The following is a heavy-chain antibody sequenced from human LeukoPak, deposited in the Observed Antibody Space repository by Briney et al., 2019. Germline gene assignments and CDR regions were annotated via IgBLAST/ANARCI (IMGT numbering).Heavy chain of an antibody. J-gene: IGHJ3*02. CDR3: AGDRNWNDVAALDI. CDR2: ISSSGSTI. V-gene: IGHV3-11*04. Sequence: GGSLRLSCAASGFTFSDYYMSWIRQAPGKGLEWVSYISSSGSTIYYADSVKGRFTISRDNAKNSLYLQMNSLRAEDTAVYYCAGDRNWNDVAALDIWGQGTMVTVSS. D-gene: IGHD1-1*01. CDR1: GFTFSDYY.